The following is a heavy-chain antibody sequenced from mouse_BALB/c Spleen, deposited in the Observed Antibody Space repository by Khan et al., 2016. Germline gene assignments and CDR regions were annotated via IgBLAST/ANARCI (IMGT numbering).Heavy chain of an antibody. J-gene: IGHJ2*01. CDR1: GYTFTNYG. CDR3: ASYYGSSYYFDY. V-gene: IGHV9-1*02. D-gene: IGHD1-1*01. CDR2: INTYTGEP. Sequence: QIQLVQSGPELKKPGETVKISCKAAGYTFTNYGMNWVKQAPGKGLKWMGWINTYTGEPTYADDFKGRFAFSLETSASTAYLQINNLKNEDMATXYCASYYGSSYYFDYWGQGTTLTVSS.